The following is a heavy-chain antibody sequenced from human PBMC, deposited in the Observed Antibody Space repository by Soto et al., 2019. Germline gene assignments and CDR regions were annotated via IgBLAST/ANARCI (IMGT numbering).Heavy chain of an antibody. CDR2: TNYSGTT. CDR1: GGSTRGGGYY. CDR3: ARGYYDSSGYYVGSPIFDY. Sequence: SETLSLTCPVSGGSTRGGGYYWSRLRQPPGKGLEWIGCTNYSGTTYYNPSLKSRVSISIDTPKNQFSLKLSSVTAADTAVYYCARGYYDSSGYYVGSPIFDYWGQGTLVTVSS. V-gene: IGHV4-30-4*01. J-gene: IGHJ4*02. D-gene: IGHD3-22*01.